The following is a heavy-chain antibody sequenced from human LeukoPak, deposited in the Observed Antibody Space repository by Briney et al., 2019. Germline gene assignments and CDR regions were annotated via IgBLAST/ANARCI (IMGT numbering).Heavy chain of an antibody. CDR2: IDWDGGSL. CDR3: AKDSGTNYDSSGFLPHFDS. J-gene: IGHJ4*02. D-gene: IGHD3-22*01. CDR1: GFTFSSYE. V-gene: IGHV3-9*01. Sequence: GGSLRLSCAASGFTFSSYEMNWVRQAPGKGLEWVPGIDWDGGSLDYADSVKGRFTISRDNTKNSLYLQMSSLRAEDTALYYCAKDSGTNYDSSGFLPHFDSWGQGTLVTVSS.